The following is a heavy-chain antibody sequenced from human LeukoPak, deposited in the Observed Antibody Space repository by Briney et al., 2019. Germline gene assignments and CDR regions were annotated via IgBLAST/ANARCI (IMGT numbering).Heavy chain of an antibody. V-gene: IGHV1-69*01. CDR1: GGTFSSYA. Sequence: GASVKVSCKASGGTFSSYAISWVRQAPGQGLEWMGGIIPIFGTANYAQKFQGRVTITADESTSTAYMELSSLRSEDTAVYYCARDRGYYDSSGYYEVNWFDPWGQGTLVTVSS. CDR2: IIPIFGTA. CDR3: ARDRGYYDSSGYYEVNWFDP. D-gene: IGHD3-22*01. J-gene: IGHJ5*02.